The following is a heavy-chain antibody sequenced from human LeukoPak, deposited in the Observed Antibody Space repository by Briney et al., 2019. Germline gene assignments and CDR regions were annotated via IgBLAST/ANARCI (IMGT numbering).Heavy chain of an antibody. CDR3: ARDRSPEAGRLDY. D-gene: IGHD6-19*01. V-gene: IGHV4-39*07. CDR1: GGSISSSSYY. CDR2: IYYSGST. Sequence: SETLSLTCTVSGGSISSSSYYWGWIRQPPGKGLEWIGSIYYSGSTYYNPSLKSRVTISVDTSKNQFSLKLSSVTAADTAVYYCARDRSPEAGRLDYWGQGTLVTVSS. J-gene: IGHJ4*02.